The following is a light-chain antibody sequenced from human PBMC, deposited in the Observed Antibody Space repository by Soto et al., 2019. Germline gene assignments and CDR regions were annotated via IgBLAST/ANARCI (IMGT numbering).Light chain of an antibody. CDR2: SAS. CDR1: QSVATT. V-gene: IGKV3-15*01. J-gene: IGKJ1*01. CDR3: QHYSTWPWT. Sequence: EIVMTQSPATLSVSPGERATLSCRASQSVATTLAWYQHKPGQAPRLLMYSASTRATGIPARFSGSGSGTEFTLTISSLQSEDFAVYYCQHYSTWPWTFGQGTKVEIK.